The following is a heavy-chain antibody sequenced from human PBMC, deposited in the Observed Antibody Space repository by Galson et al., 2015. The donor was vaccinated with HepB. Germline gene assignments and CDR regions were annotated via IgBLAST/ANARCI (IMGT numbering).Heavy chain of an antibody. Sequence: SLRLSCAASGFTFSSYAMHWVRQAPGKGLEWVAVISYDGSNKYYADSVKGRFTISRDNSKSTLYLQMNSLRAEDTAVYYCARDPGHSSSWYFGDYYYYYGMDVWGQGTTVTVSS. J-gene: IGHJ6*02. CDR1: GFTFSSYA. CDR2: ISYDGSNK. V-gene: IGHV3-30*04. CDR3: ARDPGHSSSWYFGDYYYYYGMDV. D-gene: IGHD6-13*01.